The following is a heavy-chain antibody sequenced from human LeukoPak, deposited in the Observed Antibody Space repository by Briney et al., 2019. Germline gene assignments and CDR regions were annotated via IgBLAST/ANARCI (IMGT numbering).Heavy chain of an antibody. CDR2: INPNSGGT. J-gene: IGHJ6*02. Sequence: ASVKVSCKASGYTFTGYYMHWVRQAPGQGLEWIGWINPNSGGTNYAQEFQGRVTMTRDTSISTAYMELSRLRSDDTAVYYCARVSSGWYYYYGMDVWGQGTTVTVSS. V-gene: IGHV1-2*02. CDR3: ARVSSGWYYYYGMDV. D-gene: IGHD6-19*01. CDR1: GYTFTGYY.